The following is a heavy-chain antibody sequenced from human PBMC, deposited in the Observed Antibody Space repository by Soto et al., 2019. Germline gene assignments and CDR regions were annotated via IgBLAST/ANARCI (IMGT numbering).Heavy chain of an antibody. CDR1: GQSFSGHS. CDR3: ARGSGIVALPGELEDVKYDY. V-gene: IGHV4-34*01. D-gene: IGHD1-1*01. Sequence: QVQLQQWGAGLVKPSETLSLSCAVYGQSFSGHSWAWIRQPPGKGLEWIGEINESGSTYYNPSLKRRVTNSTDTSKNQFSLKLSSVSAADTAAYFCARGSGIVALPGELEDVKYDYWGQGTLVNVSS. CDR2: INESGST. J-gene: IGHJ4*02.